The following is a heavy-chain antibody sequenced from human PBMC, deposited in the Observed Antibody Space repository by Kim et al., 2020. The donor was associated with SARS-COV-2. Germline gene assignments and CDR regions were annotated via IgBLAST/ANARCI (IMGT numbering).Heavy chain of an antibody. CDR2: IYSGGST. CDR1: GFTVSSNY. CDR3: AHTDFWSGFLVY. D-gene: IGHD3-3*01. Sequence: GGSLRLSCAASGFTVSSNYMSWVRQAPGKGLEWVSVIYSGGSTYYADSVKGRFTISRDNSKNTLYLQMNSLRAEDTAVYYCAHTDFWSGFLVYWGQGTLVTVSS. J-gene: IGHJ4*02. V-gene: IGHV3-53*01.